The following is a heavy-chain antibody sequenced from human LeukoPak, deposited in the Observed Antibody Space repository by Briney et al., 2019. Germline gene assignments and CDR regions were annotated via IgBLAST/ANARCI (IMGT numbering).Heavy chain of an antibody. CDR2: ISSSSYI. Sequence: GGSLRLSCAASGFTFSSYSMNWVRQAPGKGLEWVSSISSSSYIYYADSVKGRFTISRDNAKNSLYLQMNSLRAEDTAVYYCARDQSGSYGAFDIWGQGTMVTVSS. CDR1: GFTFSSYS. J-gene: IGHJ3*02. CDR3: ARDQSGSYGAFDI. D-gene: IGHD1-26*01. V-gene: IGHV3-21*01.